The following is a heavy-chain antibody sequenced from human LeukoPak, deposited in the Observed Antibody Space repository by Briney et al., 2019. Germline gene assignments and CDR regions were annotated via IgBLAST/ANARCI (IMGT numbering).Heavy chain of an antibody. CDR3: ARSKAVAGSRDVYNYEVRILGY. Sequence: RASVKVSFKASGYTFTSYDINWVRQATGQGLEWMGWMNPNSGNTGYAQKFQGRVTITRNTSISTAYMELSSLTSEDTAMYYCARSKAVAGSRDVYNYEVRILGYWGQGSLVTVSS. D-gene: IGHD5-24*01. CDR1: GYTFTSYD. J-gene: IGHJ4*02. V-gene: IGHV1-8*01. CDR2: MNPNSGNT.